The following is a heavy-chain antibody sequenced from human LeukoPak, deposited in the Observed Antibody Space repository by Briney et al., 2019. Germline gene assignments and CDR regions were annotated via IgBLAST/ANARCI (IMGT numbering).Heavy chain of an antibody. CDR3: AKDRTLRFLEWLMDV. CDR1: GFTFDDYT. Sequence: GGSLRLSCAASGFTFDDYTMHWVRQAPGKGLEWVSRISWDGGSTYYADSVKGRFTISRDNSKNSLYLQMNSLRTEDTALYYCAKDRTLRFLEWLMDVWGKGPRSPSPQ. D-gene: IGHD3-3*01. CDR2: ISWDGGST. J-gene: IGHJ6*01. V-gene: IGHV3-43*01.